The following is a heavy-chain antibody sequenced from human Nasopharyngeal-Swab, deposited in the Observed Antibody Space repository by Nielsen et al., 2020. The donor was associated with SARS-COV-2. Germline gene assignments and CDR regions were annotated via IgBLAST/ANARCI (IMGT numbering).Heavy chain of an antibody. J-gene: IGHJ5*02. CDR2: IYYSGST. CDR3: AREVSGTMVRGVIIKGNWFDP. CDR1: GGSISSGDYY. D-gene: IGHD3-10*01. Sequence: SETLSLTCTVSGGSISSGDYYWSWIRQPPGKGLEWIGYIYYSGSTYYNPSLKSRVTISVDTSKNQFSLKLSSVTAADTAVYYCAREVSGTMVRGVIIKGNWFDPWGQGTLVTVSS. V-gene: IGHV4-30-4*01.